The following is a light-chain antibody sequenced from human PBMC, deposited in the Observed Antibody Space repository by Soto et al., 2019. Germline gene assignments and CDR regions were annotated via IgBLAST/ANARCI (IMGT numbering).Light chain of an antibody. CDR1: SSDVGAFNY. CDR2: DVS. J-gene: IGLJ1*01. V-gene: IGLV2-14*03. Sequence: QSVLTQPASVSGSPGQAITISCSGTSSDVGAFNYVSWYQQHPGKAPKLMIYDVSNRPSGVSNRFSGSKSGNTASLTISGLRAEDEADYYCNSYTSNNTYVFGTGNKVTVL. CDR3: NSYTSNNTYV.